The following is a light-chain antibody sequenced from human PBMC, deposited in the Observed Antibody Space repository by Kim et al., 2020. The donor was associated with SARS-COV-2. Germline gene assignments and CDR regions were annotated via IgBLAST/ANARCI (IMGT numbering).Light chain of an antibody. Sequence: VGDSVTLPCRASQSISNFLAWYQQKPGKAPRLLIYAASTLQSGVPSRFSGSGSGTDFTLTISRLQPEDVATYYCQKYNSAPPLTFGGGTKVDIK. J-gene: IGKJ4*01. CDR3: QKYNSAPPLT. CDR2: AAS. V-gene: IGKV1-27*01. CDR1: QSISNF.